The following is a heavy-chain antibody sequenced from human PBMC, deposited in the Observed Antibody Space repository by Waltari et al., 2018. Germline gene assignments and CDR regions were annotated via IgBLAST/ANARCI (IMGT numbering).Heavy chain of an antibody. CDR2: IYHSGNT. J-gene: IGHJ4*02. CDR3: ARGDIPDY. D-gene: IGHD3-9*01. Sequence: QVQLQESGPGLVTPSETLSLTCAVSGYSISSGYSWGWIRQPPGKGLEWIGSIYHSGNTYYNASLKSRVTISVDTSKNQFSLKLSSVTAADTAVYYCARGDIPDYWGQGTLVTVSS. V-gene: IGHV4-38-2*01. CDR1: GYSISSGYS.